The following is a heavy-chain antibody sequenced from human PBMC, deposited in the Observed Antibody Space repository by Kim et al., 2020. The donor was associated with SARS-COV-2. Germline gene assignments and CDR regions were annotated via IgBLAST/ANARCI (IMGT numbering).Heavy chain of an antibody. CDR2: IYPSDSDT. CDR1: GYSFTSYW. CDR3: ARGRGGFGPYLGAFDI. D-gene: IGHD3-10*01. V-gene: IGHV5-51*01. J-gene: IGHJ3*02. Sequence: GESLKISCKGSGYSFTSYWIGWVRQMPGKGLEWMGIIYPSDSDTRYSPSFQGQVTISADKSISTAYLQWSSLKASDTAMYYCARGRGGFGPYLGAFDIWGQGTMVTVSS.